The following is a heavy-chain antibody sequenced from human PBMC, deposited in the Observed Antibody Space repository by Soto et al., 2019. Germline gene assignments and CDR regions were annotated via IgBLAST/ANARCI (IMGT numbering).Heavy chain of an antibody. CDR1: GFTFSSYA. CDR3: ARDPLWGTAMVLWYFDL. CDR2: ISYDGSNK. J-gene: IGHJ2*01. V-gene: IGHV3-30-3*01. Sequence: GGYLRLSCAASGFTFSSYAMHWVLQAPGKGLEWVAVISYDGSNKYYADSVKGRFTISRDNSKNTLYLQMNSLRAEDTAVYYCARDPLWGTAMVLWYFDLWGRGTLVTAPQ. D-gene: IGHD5-18*01.